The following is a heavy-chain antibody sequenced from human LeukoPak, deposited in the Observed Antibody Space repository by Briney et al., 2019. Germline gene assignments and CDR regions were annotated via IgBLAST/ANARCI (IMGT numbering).Heavy chain of an antibody. CDR3: ARETTVVTPGRSDVFDI. J-gene: IGHJ3*02. CDR2: INPNSGGT. Sequence: ASVKVSCKASGYTFTGYYMHWVRQAPGQGLEWMGWINPNSGGTNYAQKFQGRVTMTRDTSISTAYMELSRLRSDDTAAYYCARETTVVTPGRSDVFDIWGQGTMVTVSS. D-gene: IGHD4-23*01. CDR1: GYTFTGYY. V-gene: IGHV1-2*02.